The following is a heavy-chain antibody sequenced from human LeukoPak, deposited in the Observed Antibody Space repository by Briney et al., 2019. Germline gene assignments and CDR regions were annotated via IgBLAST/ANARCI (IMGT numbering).Heavy chain of an antibody. D-gene: IGHD3-9*01. CDR2: ISYDGSNK. J-gene: IGHJ4*02. CDR1: GFTFSSYG. V-gene: IGHV3-30*18. CDR3: AKVDLRYFDWLPNDY. Sequence: PGRSLRLSCAASGFTFSSYGMHWVRQAPGKGLEWVAVISYDGSNKYYADSVKGRFTISRDNSKNTLYLQTNSLRAEDTAVYYCAKVDLRYFDWLPNDYWGQGTLVTVSS.